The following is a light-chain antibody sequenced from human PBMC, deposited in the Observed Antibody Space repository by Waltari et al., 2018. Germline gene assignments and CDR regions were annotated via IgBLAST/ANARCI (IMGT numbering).Light chain of an antibody. V-gene: IGLV1-44*01. CDR2: RND. CDR1: QSTVGDKV. CDR3: ATWDDSPTGRWV. J-gene: IGLJ3*02. Sequence: QSVLTQPPSASGTPGQRVTISCPGSQSTVGDKVLHWYHQVPGTAPKLVIYRNDQRPSGVPDRFTASKSGTSASLAISGLQSEDEGDYYCATWDDSPTGRWVFGGGTRVTVL.